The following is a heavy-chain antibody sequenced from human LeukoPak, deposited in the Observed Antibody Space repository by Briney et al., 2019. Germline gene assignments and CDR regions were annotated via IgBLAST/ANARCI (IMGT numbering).Heavy chain of an antibody. D-gene: IGHD2-21*02. Sequence: SQTLSLTCTVSGGSISSGSYYWSWIRQPAGKGLEWIGRIYTSGSTNYNPSLKSRVTISVDTSKNQFSLKLSSVTAADTAVYYCATYCGGNWWGYFDYWGQGTLVTVSS. V-gene: IGHV4-61*02. CDR3: ATYCGGNWWGYFDY. CDR1: GGSISSGSYY. J-gene: IGHJ4*02. CDR2: IYTSGST.